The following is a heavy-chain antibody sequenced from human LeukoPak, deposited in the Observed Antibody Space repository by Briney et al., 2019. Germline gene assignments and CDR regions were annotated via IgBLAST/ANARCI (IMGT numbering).Heavy chain of an antibody. D-gene: IGHD2-21*02. CDR3: AREGRYCGGDCYSYNYGMDV. Sequence: ASVKVSCKASGYTFTSYDINWVRQATGQGLEWVGWMNPNSGNTGYAQKFQGRVTMTRNTSISTAYMELSSLRSEDTAVYYCAREGRYCGGDCYSYNYGMDVWGQGTTVTVSS. CDR1: GYTFTSYD. J-gene: IGHJ6*02. CDR2: MNPNSGNT. V-gene: IGHV1-8*01.